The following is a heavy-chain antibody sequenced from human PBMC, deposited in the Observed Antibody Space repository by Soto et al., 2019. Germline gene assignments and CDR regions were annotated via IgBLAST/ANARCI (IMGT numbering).Heavy chain of an antibody. CDR2: ISSSSSYI. V-gene: IGHV3-21*01. J-gene: IGHJ3*02. Sequence: GGSLRLSCAASGFTFSSYSMNWVRQAPGKELEWVSSISSSSSYIYYEDSVKGRFTISRDNAKNSLYLQMNSLSAEDTAVYYCARSIVAVVAARMTAFDIWGQGTMVTVSS. D-gene: IGHD2-15*01. CDR3: ARSIVAVVAARMTAFDI. CDR1: GFTFSSYS.